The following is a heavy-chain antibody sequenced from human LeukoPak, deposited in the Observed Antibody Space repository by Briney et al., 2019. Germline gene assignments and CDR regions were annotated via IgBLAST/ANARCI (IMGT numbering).Heavy chain of an antibody. CDR2: IIPIFGTA. V-gene: IGHV1-69*05. CDR1: GGTFSSYA. D-gene: IGHD2-2*01. CDR3: ARDTLIVVVPAATANHWFDP. J-gene: IGHJ5*02. Sequence: SVKVSCKASGGTFSSYAISWVRQAPGQGLEWMGRIIPIFGTANYAQKFQGRVTITTDESTSTAYMELSSLRSEDTAVYYCARDTLIVVVPAATANHWFDPWGQGTLVTVSS.